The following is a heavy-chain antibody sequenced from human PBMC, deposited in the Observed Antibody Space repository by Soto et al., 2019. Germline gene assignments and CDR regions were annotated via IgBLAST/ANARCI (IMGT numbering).Heavy chain of an antibody. V-gene: IGHV4-39*01. Sequence: QLQLQESGPGLVKPSETLSLTCTVSGGSISSSAYYWAWVRQPPGKGLEWIGSIYYSASTYYNPSLRSRVTISVDTSKTQFSRKLSSVTAADTAVYYCTREFAASGDYWGQGTLVTVSS. CDR2: IYYSAST. J-gene: IGHJ4*02. D-gene: IGHD3-10*01. CDR3: TREFAASGDY. CDR1: GGSISSSAYY.